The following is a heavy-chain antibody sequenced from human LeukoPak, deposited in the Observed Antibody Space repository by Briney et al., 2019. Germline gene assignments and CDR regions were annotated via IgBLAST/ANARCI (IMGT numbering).Heavy chain of an antibody. V-gene: IGHV3-33*01. CDR1: GFPFSGYG. D-gene: IGHD4-11*01. Sequence: PGGSLRLSCAASGFPFSGYGMHWVRQAPGKGLEWVAVAYGDGSSQYYADSVGGRFSISKDISKNTLSLQMNSLRAEDTAVYSCATGGNFYYSHWGQGTLVTVSS. CDR3: ATGGNFYYSH. CDR2: AYGDGSSQ. J-gene: IGHJ1*01.